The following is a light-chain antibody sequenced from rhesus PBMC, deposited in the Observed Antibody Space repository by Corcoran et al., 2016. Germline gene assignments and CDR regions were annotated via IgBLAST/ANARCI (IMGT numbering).Light chain of an antibody. J-gene: IGLJ1*01. Sequence: QSALTQPPSVSKSLGQSVTISCTGTSSDIGGYNDVSWYQQHPGTAPRLLLYDVSRRPSGVSEHFSGSKSGNTASLTIPGLQAEDEADYYGCSYRSGSTYSFGAGTRLTVL. CDR3: CSYRSGSTYS. CDR2: DVS. CDR1: SSDIGGYND. V-gene: IGLV2S9*01.